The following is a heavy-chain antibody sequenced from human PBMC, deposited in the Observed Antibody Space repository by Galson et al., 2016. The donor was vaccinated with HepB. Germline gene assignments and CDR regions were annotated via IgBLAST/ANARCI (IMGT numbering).Heavy chain of an antibody. D-gene: IGHD4-17*01. CDR1: GFTFTDYT. J-gene: IGHJ4*02. CDR3: ARAYGDYAYTDH. Sequence: SLRLSCAASGFTFTDYTMNWFRLAPGQGLQWVSSISASHRFIHYVDSVKGRFAISRDNAKNSLYLRMNSLRAEDTAVYYCARAYGDYAYTDHWGQGTQVIVSS. V-gene: IGHV3-21*01. CDR2: ISASHRFI.